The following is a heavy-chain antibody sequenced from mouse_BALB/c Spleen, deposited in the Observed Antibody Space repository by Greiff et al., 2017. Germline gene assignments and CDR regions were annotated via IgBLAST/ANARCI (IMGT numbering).Heavy chain of an antibody. Sequence: QVQLQQSGAELVKPGASVKLSCKASGYTFTSYWMHWVKQRPGQGLEWIGEINPSNGRTNYNEKFKSKATLTVDKSSSTAYMQLSSLTSEDSAVYYCARWTTATGAMDYWGQGTSVTVSS. CDR2: INPSNGRT. CDR3: ARWTTATGAMDY. V-gene: IGHV1S81*02. J-gene: IGHJ4*01. CDR1: GYTFTSYW. D-gene: IGHD1-2*01.